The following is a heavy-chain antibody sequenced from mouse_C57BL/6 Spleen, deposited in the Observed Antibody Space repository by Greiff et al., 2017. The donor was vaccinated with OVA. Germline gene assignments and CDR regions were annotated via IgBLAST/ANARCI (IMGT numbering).Heavy chain of an antibody. J-gene: IGHJ2*01. CDR3: ARGLIDY. CDR1: GYTFTDYY. Sequence: VQLQQSGPELVKPGASVKISCKASGYTFTDYYMNWVKQSHGKSLEWIGDINPNNGGTSYNQKFKGKATLTVDKSSSTAYMELRSLTSEDSAVYYCARGLIDYWGKGTTLTVSS. CDR2: INPNNGGT. V-gene: IGHV1-26*01.